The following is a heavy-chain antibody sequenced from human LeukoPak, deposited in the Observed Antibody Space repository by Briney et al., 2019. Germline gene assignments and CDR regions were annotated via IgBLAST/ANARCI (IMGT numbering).Heavy chain of an antibody. J-gene: IGHJ4*02. CDR3: VAGVALDY. D-gene: IGHD3-3*01. Sequence: AGGFLRLSCITSGLNFSVYYMTWIRQAPGNGLGAPGNGLEWLSHISKTGTSVYYADSVRGRFTISRDNAKNSLYLHMNNLRAEDTAVYYCVAGVALDYWGQGALVTVSS. CDR1: GLNFSVYY. CDR2: ISKTGTSV. V-gene: IGHV3-11*01.